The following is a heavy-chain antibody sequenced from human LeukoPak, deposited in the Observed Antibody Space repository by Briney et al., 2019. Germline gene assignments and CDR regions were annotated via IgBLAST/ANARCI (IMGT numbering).Heavy chain of an antibody. CDR3: ARGRRGWFGELPHRALDY. J-gene: IGHJ4*02. D-gene: IGHD3-10*01. CDR2: INHSGST. V-gene: IGHV4-34*01. CDR1: GGSFSGYY. Sequence: SKTLSLTCAVYGGSFSGYYWSWIRQPPGKGLEWIGEINHSGSTNYNPSLKSRVTISVDTSKNQFSLKLSSVTAADTAVYYCARGRRGWFGELPHRALDYWGQGTLVTVSS.